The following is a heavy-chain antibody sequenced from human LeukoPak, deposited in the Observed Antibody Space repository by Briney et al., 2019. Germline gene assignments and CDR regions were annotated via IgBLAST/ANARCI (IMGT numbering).Heavy chain of an antibody. CDR1: GFTFSSYW. D-gene: IGHD3-3*01. CDR2: IKRDGSEK. Sequence: GRSLRLSCAASGFTFSSYWMSCVRQAPGKGLEWVANIKRDGSEKYYVDSVKGRFTISRDNAKNSLYLQMNSLRAEDTAVYYCARQDTFWSGYYYYYYMDVWGKGTTVTVSS. CDR3: ARQDTFWSGYYYYYYMDV. J-gene: IGHJ6*03. V-gene: IGHV3-7*01.